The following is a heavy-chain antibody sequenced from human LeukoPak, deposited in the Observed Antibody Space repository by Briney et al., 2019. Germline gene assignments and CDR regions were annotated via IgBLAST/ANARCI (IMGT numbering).Heavy chain of an antibody. Sequence: GGSLRLSCAASGFTFSTYSMNWVRQAPGKGLEWVSYISSSSSTIYYADSVKGRFTISRDNAKNSLYLQMNSLRAEDTAVYYCARDRGMYGIAVANGFDYWGQGTLVTVSS. CDR1: GFTFSTYS. CDR3: ARDRGMYGIAVANGFDY. D-gene: IGHD6-19*01. V-gene: IGHV3-48*04. J-gene: IGHJ4*02. CDR2: ISSSSSTI.